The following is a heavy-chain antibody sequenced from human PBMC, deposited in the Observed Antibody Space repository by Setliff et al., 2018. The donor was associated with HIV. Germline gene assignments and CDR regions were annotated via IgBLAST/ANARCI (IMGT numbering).Heavy chain of an antibody. CDR1: GFTFSEYQ. Sequence: GGSLRLSCEASGFTFSEYQMSWIRRAPGKGLEWISRISGDGTRTAYADSAKGRFTISRDNAANTLYLQVNSLRAEDTAVYYCAKDREYGSGRTDYYYDDGMDVWGQGTTVTVSS. D-gene: IGHD3-10*01. J-gene: IGHJ6*02. V-gene: IGHV3-11*04. CDR2: ISGDGTRT. CDR3: AKDREYGSGRTDYYYDDGMDV.